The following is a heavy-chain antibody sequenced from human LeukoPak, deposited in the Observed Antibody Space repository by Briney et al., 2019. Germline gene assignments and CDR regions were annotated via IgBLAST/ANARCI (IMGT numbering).Heavy chain of an antibody. CDR3: ARTYCGTNACSFDH. Sequence: PSWTLSLTCTVSLGSISTYYWSWIRQPAGKEGECLGFIFHTGTTNYNPSLKSRVTISVDTSKNQFSLKLSSVTAADTAIYYCARTYCGTNACSFDHWGQGNLVTVSS. D-gene: IGHD2-21*01. J-gene: IGHJ4*02. V-gene: IGHV4-59*08. CDR1: LGSISTYY. CDR2: IFHTGTT.